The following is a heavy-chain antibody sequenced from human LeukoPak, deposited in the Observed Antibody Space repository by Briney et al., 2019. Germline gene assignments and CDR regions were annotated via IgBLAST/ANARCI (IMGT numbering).Heavy chain of an antibody. CDR1: GYTFTSYA. J-gene: IGHJ4*02. CDR3: ARFTGIAAAGIGFDY. V-gene: IGHV1-3*01. Sequence: ASVKVSCKASGYTFTSYAMHWVRQAPGQRLERMGWINAGNGDTKYSQKFQGRVTITRDTSASTAYMELSSLRSEDTAVYYCARFTGIAAAGIGFDYWGQGTLVTVSS. D-gene: IGHD6-13*01. CDR2: INAGNGDT.